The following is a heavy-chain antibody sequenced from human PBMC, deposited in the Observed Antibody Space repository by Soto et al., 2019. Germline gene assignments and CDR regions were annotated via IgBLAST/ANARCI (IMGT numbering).Heavy chain of an antibody. J-gene: IGHJ6*02. D-gene: IGHD6-19*01. CDR2: IYPGDSDT. CDR3: ARSTLPGIAVAGTADYYYYYGMDV. Sequence: PGESLKISCKGSGYSFTSYWIGWVRQMPGKGLEWMGIIYPGDSDTRYSPSFQGQVTISADKSISTAYLQWSSLKASDTAMYYCARSTLPGIAVAGTADYYYYYGMDVWGQGTTITVSS. CDR1: GYSFTSYW. V-gene: IGHV5-51*01.